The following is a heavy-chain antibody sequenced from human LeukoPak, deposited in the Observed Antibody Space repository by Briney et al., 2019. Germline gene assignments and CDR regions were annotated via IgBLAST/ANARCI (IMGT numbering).Heavy chain of an antibody. J-gene: IGHJ4*02. CDR1: GYSISSDYY. Sequence: SETLSLTCSVSGYSISSDYYWGCIRPPPGKGLEWIGFIYYSGSTYYNPSLKSRVTISVDMSKNQFSLKLSSVTAADTAVYYCARVGYISGWYPFDFWGLGTLVTVSS. V-gene: IGHV4-38-2*02. D-gene: IGHD6-19*01. CDR2: IYYSGST. CDR3: ARVGYISGWYPFDF.